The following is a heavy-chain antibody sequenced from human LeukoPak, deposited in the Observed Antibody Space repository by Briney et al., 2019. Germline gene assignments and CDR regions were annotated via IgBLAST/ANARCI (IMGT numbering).Heavy chain of an antibody. D-gene: IGHD3-22*01. Sequence: SETLSLTCTVSGGSISSGDYYWSWIRQPPGKGLEWIGYIYYSGSTYYNPSLKSRVTISVDTSKNQFSLKLSSVTAADTAVYYCAREYYYDSSGYYFFDYWGQGTLVTVSS. V-gene: IGHV4-30-4*01. CDR3: AREYYYDSSGYYFFDY. J-gene: IGHJ4*02. CDR1: GGSISSGDYY. CDR2: IYYSGST.